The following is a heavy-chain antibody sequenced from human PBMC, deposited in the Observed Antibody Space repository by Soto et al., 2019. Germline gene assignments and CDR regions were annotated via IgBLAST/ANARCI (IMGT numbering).Heavy chain of an antibody. J-gene: IGHJ6*02. CDR1: GFTFSSYA. V-gene: IGHV3-30-3*01. D-gene: IGHD3-3*01. Sequence: QVQLVESGGGVVQPGRSLRLSCAASGFTFSSYAMHWVRQAPGKGLEWVAVISYDGSNKYYADSVKGRFTISRDNSKNTLYLQMNGLRAEDTAVYYCARLQTYYDFWSGSLYGMDVWGQGTTVTVSS. CDR3: ARLQTYYDFWSGSLYGMDV. CDR2: ISYDGSNK.